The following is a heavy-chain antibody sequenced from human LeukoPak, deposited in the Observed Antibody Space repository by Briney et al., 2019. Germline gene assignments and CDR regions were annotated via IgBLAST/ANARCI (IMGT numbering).Heavy chain of an antibody. CDR1: GFTFSSYG. CDR3: AKDHRYNWNLDY. D-gene: IGHD1-20*01. V-gene: IGHV3-30*18. CDR2: ISYDGSNK. J-gene: IGHJ4*02. Sequence: GGSLRLSCAASGFTFSSYGMHWVRQAPGKGLEWVAVISYDGSNKYYADSVKGRFTISRDNSKNTLYLQMNSLRAEDTAVYYCAKDHRYNWNLDYWGQGTLVTVSS.